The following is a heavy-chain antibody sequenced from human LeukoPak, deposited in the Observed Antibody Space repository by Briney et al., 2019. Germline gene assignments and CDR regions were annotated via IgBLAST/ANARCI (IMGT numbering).Heavy chain of an antibody. CDR3: ARDDYRGVTNFDP. CDR2: ISYSGST. D-gene: IGHD3-10*01. CDR1: GGSISPYF. V-gene: IGHV4-59*01. Sequence: SETLSLTCSVSGGSISPYFWSWIRQPPGKGLEWIGYISYSGSTNYNPSLKSRVTISVDTSKNQFSLQLSSVTAADTAVYYCARDDYRGVTNFDPWGQGTLVAVSS. J-gene: IGHJ5*02.